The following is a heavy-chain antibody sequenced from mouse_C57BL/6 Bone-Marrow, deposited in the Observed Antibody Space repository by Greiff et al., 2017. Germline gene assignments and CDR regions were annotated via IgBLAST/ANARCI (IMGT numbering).Heavy chain of an antibody. CDR1: GYAFTNYL. CDR2: INPGSGGT. D-gene: IGHD2-5*01. V-gene: IGHV1-54*01. Sequence: QVQLKESGAELVRPGTSVKVSCKASGYAFTNYLIEWVKQRPGQGLEWIGVINPGSGGTNYNEKFKGKATLTADKSSSTAYMQLSSLTSEDSAVYFCAREGSNYNFDYWGQGTTLTVSS. J-gene: IGHJ2*01. CDR3: AREGSNYNFDY.